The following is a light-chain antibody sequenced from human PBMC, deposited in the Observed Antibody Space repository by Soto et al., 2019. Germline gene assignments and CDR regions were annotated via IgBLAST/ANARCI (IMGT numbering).Light chain of an antibody. V-gene: IGKV1-5*01. Sequence: IQMTQSPSTLSASVGDRVTITCRASQSLXTWLAWYQQKPGKATKLLIYXASSLESGVPSRFSGSGSGTDFTITISSLEPEDVAVYYCQQFGVSPTFGGGTKVDIK. CDR2: XAS. J-gene: IGKJ4*01. CDR1: QSLXTW. CDR3: QQFGVSPT.